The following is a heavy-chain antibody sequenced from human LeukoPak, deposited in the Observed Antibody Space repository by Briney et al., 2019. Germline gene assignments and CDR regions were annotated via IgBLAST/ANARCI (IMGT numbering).Heavy chain of an antibody. J-gene: IGHJ5*02. V-gene: IGHV1-2*02. CDR1: GYTFNGFY. CDR2: INPNSGGT. CDR3: ARTPPIVVDTNWFDP. D-gene: IGHD3-22*01. Sequence: ASVKVSCKASGYTFNGFYLHWVRQAPGQGLEWMGWINPNSGGTNYAQKFQGRVTMTRDTSISTAYMELSRLRSDDTAVYYCARTPPIVVDTNWFDPWGQGTLVTVSS.